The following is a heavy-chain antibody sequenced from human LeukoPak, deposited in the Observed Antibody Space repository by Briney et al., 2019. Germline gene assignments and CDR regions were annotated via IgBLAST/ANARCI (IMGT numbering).Heavy chain of an antibody. CDR3: ARGRVTGDYVRDFDY. D-gene: IGHD4-17*01. CDR1: GFTFSTYG. Sequence: GGSLRLSCVASGFTFSTYGMNWVRQAPGKGLEWVSYVSSSGGTILYADSVKGRFTISRDNAKNSLYLQMNSLRAEDTAVYYCARGRVTGDYVRDFDYWGQGTLVTVSS. CDR2: VSSSGGTI. V-gene: IGHV3-48*03. J-gene: IGHJ4*02.